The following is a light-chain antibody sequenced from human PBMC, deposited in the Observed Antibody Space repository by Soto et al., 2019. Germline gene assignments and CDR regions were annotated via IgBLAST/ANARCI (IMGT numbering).Light chain of an antibody. J-gene: IGLJ1*01. CDR3: ATWDDSLNGFYV. CDR1: SSNIGGNS. V-gene: IGLV1-47*01. CDR2: RNN. Sequence: QSVLTQPPSVSGAPGQRVAISCTGSSSNIGGNSVSWYQQLPGTAPKLLIYRNNQRPSGVPDRFSGSKSGTSASLAISGLRSDDEADYFCATWDDSLNGFYVFGTGTKVTVL.